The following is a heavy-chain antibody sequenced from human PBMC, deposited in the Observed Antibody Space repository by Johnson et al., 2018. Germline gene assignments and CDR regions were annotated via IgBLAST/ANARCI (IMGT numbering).Heavy chain of an antibody. CDR1: GFTFSSYG. D-gene: IGHD4-17*01. CDR3: ARWGTTGDGFDI. J-gene: IGHJ3*02. CDR2: IWYDGSNK. Sequence: QVQLVESGGGVVQPGRSLGLSCAASGFTFSSYGMHWVRQAPGKGLEWVAVIWYDGSNKYYADSVKGRFTSTRDNSKNTLLLQMNSLRADDPALYYCARWGTTGDGFDIWGQGTMVTVS. V-gene: IGHV3-33*01.